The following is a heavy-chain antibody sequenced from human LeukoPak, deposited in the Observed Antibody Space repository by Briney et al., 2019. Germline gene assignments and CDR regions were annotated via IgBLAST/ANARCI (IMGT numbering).Heavy chain of an antibody. J-gene: IGHJ4*02. CDR2: IRAYNGNT. Sequence: SVKGSCKASGYTFTSYGISWVGQAPGQGLEWMGWIRAYNGNTNYAQKLQGRVTMTTDTSTSTANMELRSLRSDDTPVYSCARDGAGDYYFDYWGQGTLVTVSS. D-gene: IGHD3-16*01. CDR3: ARDGAGDYYFDY. CDR1: GYTFTSYG. V-gene: IGHV1-18*01.